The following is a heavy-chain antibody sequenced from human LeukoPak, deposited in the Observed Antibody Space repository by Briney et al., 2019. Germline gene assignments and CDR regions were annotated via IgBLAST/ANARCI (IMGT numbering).Heavy chain of an antibody. CDR2: ISSRCRYI. D-gene: IGHD5-18*01. CDR1: GFTFCSYS. CDR3: AREGVSYGYYNYYYMDV. V-gene: IGHV3-21*01. J-gene: IGHJ6*03. Sequence: GGTLRRSGAASGFTFCSYSMNWVRQAPGKGLEWVSSISSRCRYITYADSVKGRFTISRDNAKNSLYLQMNSLRAEDTAVYYCAREGVSYGYYNYYYMDVWGKGTTVTVSS.